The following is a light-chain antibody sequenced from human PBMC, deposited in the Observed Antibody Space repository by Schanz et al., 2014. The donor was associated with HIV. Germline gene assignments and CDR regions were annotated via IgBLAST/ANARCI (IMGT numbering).Light chain of an antibody. CDR1: QRLSSSY. V-gene: IGKV3D-20*02. J-gene: IGKJ1*01. CDR3: QQRSNWPPTWT. Sequence: EIVLTQSPGSLSLSPGGRATLSCGASQRLSSSYLAWYQQKRDQPPRLVIYATSTRAAGIPDRFSGSGSGTDFTLTISSLEPEDFAVYYCQQRSNWPPTWTFGQGTKVEIK. CDR2: ATS.